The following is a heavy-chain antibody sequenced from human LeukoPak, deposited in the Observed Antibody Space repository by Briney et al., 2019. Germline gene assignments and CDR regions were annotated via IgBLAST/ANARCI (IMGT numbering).Heavy chain of an antibody. J-gene: IGHJ4*02. CDR3: ARFRSPHATAMIVVVPAVSDY. CDR2: ISSSGSTL. D-gene: IGHD2-2*01. Sequence: GGSLRLSCSASGFNFSSYEMNWVRQAPGKGPEGVSYISSSGSTLYYADSVKGRFTISRDNAKNSLYLQMNSLRAEDTAVYYCARFRSPHATAMIVVVPAVSDYWGQGTLVTVSS. CDR1: GFNFSSYE. V-gene: IGHV3-48*03.